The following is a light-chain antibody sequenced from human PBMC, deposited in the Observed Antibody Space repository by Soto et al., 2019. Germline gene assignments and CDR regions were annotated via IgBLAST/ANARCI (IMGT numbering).Light chain of an antibody. CDR2: EVT. CDR1: SSDVGGYDY. Sequence: QSVLTQPASVSGSPGQSITISCTGTSSDVGGYDYVSWYQQHPGKAPKFMIYEVTNRPSGVSHRFSDSKSGNTASLTISGLQAEDDADYYCTSYTSSSTYVFGTGTKLTVL. V-gene: IGLV2-14*01. J-gene: IGLJ1*01. CDR3: TSYTSSSTYV.